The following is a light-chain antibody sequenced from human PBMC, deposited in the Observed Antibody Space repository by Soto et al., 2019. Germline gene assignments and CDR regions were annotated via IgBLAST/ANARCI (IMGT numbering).Light chain of an antibody. CDR3: QQYGSSGT. Sequence: IVMPQSPATLSVSPGERATFSCRASQSVSSNLAWYQQKPGQAPRLLIYGASIRATGIPARFSGSGSGTDFTLTISRLEPEDFAVYYCQQYGSSGTFGQGTKVDIK. J-gene: IGKJ1*01. V-gene: IGKV3-15*01. CDR2: GAS. CDR1: QSVSSN.